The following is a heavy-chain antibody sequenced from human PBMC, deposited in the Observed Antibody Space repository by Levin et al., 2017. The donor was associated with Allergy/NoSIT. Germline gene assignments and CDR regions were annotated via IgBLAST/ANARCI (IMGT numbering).Heavy chain of an antibody. Sequence: GESLKISCTVSGYTFSDYYMHWVRQAPGQGLEWMGWINPKRGDANTAQKFEGRVVLTRDTSISTAYMEVRRLRSDDTALYYCARGGTSSNDCWGQGTLVTVSS. CDR1: GYTFSDYY. CDR2: INPKRGDA. D-gene: IGHD6-13*01. CDR3: ARGGTSSNDC. V-gene: IGHV1-2*02. J-gene: IGHJ4*02.